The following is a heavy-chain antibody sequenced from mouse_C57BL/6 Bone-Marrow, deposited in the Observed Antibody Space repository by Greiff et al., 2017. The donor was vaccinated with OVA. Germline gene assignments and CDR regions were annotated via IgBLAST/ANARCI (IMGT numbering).Heavy chain of an antibody. CDR2: IYPGSGNT. CDR1: GYTFTDYY. J-gene: IGHJ2*01. Sequence: VQLQQSGAELVRPGASVKLSCKASGYTFTDYYINWVKQRPGQGLEWIARIYPGSGNTYYNEKFKGKATLTAEKSSSTAYMQLSSLTSEDSAVYFCAIPSTGDYWGQGTTLTVSS. V-gene: IGHV1-76*01. D-gene: IGHD1-1*01. CDR3: AIPSTGDY.